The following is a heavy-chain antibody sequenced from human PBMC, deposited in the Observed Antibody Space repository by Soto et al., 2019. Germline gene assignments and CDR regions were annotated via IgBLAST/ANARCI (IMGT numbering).Heavy chain of an antibody. J-gene: IGHJ5*02. CDR1: GDSISSSKYY. V-gene: IGHV4-39*02. CDR3: AREPRA. Sequence: NPSETLSLTCTFSGDSISSSKYYWGWIRQPPGKGLEWIGSIYYSGSPYYNSSLKSRVTISVDTSKNHFSLKLTSMTAADTAVYYCAREPRAWGQGTLVTVSS. CDR2: IYYSGSP.